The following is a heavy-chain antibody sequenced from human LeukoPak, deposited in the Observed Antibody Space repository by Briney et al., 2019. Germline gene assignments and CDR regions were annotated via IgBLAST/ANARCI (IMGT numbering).Heavy chain of an antibody. CDR2: ITQDASGK. CDR3: VRDNPRQQGFAY. D-gene: IGHD6-13*01. Sequence: GGSLRLSCGASGFTFSNYWMRWVSQAPGKWLEWVINITQDASGKHYADSVEGRFTISTHNTKNSLYLQMKTLRAEDTAVYYCVRDNPRQQGFAYWGQGTLVTVSS. CDR1: GFTFSNYW. J-gene: IGHJ4*02. V-gene: IGHV3-7*03.